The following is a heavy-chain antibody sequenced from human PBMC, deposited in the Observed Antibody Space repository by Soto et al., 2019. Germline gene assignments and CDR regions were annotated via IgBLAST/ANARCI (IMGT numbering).Heavy chain of an antibody. CDR3: ARLDIVATADY. V-gene: IGHV4-39*01. CDR1: VGSVISGSYS. CDR2: MYYSGST. D-gene: IGHD5-12*01. Sequence: PSETLSLTCTVSVGSVISGSYSWCWIRQPPGKGLEWIANMYYSGSTYYNPSLKRRVTISVDTSENQFSLKLSSVTAADTAVYYCARLDIVATADYWGQGTLVTVSS. J-gene: IGHJ4*02.